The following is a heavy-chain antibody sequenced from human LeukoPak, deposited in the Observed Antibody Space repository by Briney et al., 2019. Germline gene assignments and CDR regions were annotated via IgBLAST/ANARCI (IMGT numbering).Heavy chain of an antibody. D-gene: IGHD5-24*01. V-gene: IGHV1-18*04. CDR3: ARRRGDGYSDY. J-gene: IGHJ4*02. CDR2: TSAYNGNT. CDR1: GYTFTSYY. Sequence: ASVKVSCKASGYTFTSYYMHWVRQAPGQGLEWMGWTSAYNGNTNYAQKLQGRVTMTTDTSTSTAYMELRSLRSDDTAVYYCARRRGDGYSDYWGQGTLVTVSS.